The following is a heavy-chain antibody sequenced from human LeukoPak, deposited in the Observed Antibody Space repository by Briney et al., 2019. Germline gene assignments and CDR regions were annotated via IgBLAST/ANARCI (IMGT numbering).Heavy chain of an antibody. CDR2: ISPSGST. V-gene: IGHV4-61*02. CDR1: GGSINGGNYY. Sequence: PSETLSLTCSVSGGSINGGNYYWTWIRQPAGKGLEWIGRISPSGSTNYNPSLKSRVTISVDTSKNQFSLKLSSVTAADTAVYYCARGSIAVAGYDYWGQGTLVTVSS. CDR3: ARGSIAVAGYDY. D-gene: IGHD6-19*01. J-gene: IGHJ4*02.